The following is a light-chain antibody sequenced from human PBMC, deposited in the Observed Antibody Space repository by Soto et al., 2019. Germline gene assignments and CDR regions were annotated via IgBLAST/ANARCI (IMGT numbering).Light chain of an antibody. V-gene: IGKV1-39*01. Sequence: DIQITQPPPSLPASVADRVTITSLASQGITNDLGWYQQKPGKAPKLLIFAASSLQSGVPSRFSGSRSGPDFTLTISSLQPEDFATYYCQQSYSSPPTFGQGTKVDIK. J-gene: IGKJ1*01. CDR2: AAS. CDR1: QGITND. CDR3: QQSYSSPPT.